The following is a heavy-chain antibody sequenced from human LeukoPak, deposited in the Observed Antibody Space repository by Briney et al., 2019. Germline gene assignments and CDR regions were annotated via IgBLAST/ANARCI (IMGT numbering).Heavy chain of an antibody. CDR3: ARDGGYV. V-gene: IGHV3-48*03. CDR2: ITNSGSTI. D-gene: IGHD6-13*01. CDR1: GFTFSIFE. Sequence: PGGSLGLSCTVSGFTFSIFEMNWVRQAPGKGLEWVAYITNSGSTIDYADSVKGRFTISRDNAKNSLFLQMNSLRAEDTAVYYCARDGGYVWGQGTTVTVSS. J-gene: IGHJ6*02.